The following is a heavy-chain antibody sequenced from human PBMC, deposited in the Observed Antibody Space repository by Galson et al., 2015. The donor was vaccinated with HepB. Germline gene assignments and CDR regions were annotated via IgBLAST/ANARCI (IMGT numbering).Heavy chain of an antibody. CDR1: GYTFTSYD. Sequence: SVKVFCKASGYTFTSYDINWVRQATGQGLEWMGWMNPNSGNTGYAQKFQGRVTMTRNTSMSTAYMELSSLRSEDTAVYYCAGYHPEYSSSSGLEVWGQGTLVTVSS. J-gene: IGHJ4*02. CDR2: MNPNSGNT. D-gene: IGHD6-6*01. V-gene: IGHV1-8*01. CDR3: AGYHPEYSSSSGLEV.